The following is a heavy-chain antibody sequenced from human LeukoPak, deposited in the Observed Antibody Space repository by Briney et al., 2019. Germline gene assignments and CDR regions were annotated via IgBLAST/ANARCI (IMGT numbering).Heavy chain of an antibody. V-gene: IGHV1-2*02. CDR2: INPNSGGT. CDR1: GYTFTGYY. CDR3: ARDLGSSWYTTPANWFDP. D-gene: IGHD6-13*01. J-gene: IGHJ5*02. Sequence: GPVKVSCKASGYTFTGYYMHWVRQAPGQGLEWMGWINPNSGGTNYAQKFQGRVTMTRDTSISTAYMELSRLRSDDTAVYYCARDLGSSWYTTPANWFDPWGQGTLVTVSS.